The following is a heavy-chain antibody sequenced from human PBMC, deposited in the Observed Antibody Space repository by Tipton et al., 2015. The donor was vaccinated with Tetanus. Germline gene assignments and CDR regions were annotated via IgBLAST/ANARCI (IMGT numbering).Heavy chain of an antibody. CDR2: VYYDGSP. V-gene: IGHV4-39*01. CDR1: DDSMSSGTSY. Sequence: TLSLTCTVSDDSMSSGTSYWGWVRQPPGKALEWLGTVYYDGSPYYNSSLKSRLTISVDTSKRQSFLRLTSVTAADTAVYYCARQAENWFDPWGQGTLVTVSS. J-gene: IGHJ5*02. CDR3: ARQAENWFDP.